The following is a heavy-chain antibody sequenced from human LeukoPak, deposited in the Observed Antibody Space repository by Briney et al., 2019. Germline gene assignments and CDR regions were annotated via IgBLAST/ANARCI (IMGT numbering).Heavy chain of an antibody. CDR2: INHSGST. CDR1: GGSFSGYY. Sequence: SETLSLTCAVYGGSFSGYYWSWIRQPPGQGLEWIGEINHSGSTNYRPSLKSRVTISVHTSKNQFSLKLSSVTAADTAVYYCASRAVDPTNFFGYWGQGTLVTVSS. CDR3: ASRAVDPTNFFGY. V-gene: IGHV4-34*01. D-gene: IGHD2-15*01. J-gene: IGHJ4*02.